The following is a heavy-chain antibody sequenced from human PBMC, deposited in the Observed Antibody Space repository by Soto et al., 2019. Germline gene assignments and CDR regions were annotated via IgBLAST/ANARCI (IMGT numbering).Heavy chain of an antibody. Sequence: GASLKISCKASGYIIKNYWIGWARQMPGQGLEWMGIIFPDDSDTRYSPSFQGHVTISVDKSISTAYVQWSSLKASDSAIYYCFRGGVTSRTFDYWGQGTLVTVSS. D-gene: IGHD3-16*01. J-gene: IGHJ4*02. CDR3: FRGGVTSRTFDY. V-gene: IGHV5-51*01. CDR1: GYIIKNYW. CDR2: IFPDDSDT.